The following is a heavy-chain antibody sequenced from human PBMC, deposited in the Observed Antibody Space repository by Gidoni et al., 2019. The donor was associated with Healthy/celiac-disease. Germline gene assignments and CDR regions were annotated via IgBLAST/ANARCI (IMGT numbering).Heavy chain of an antibody. CDR1: AFSFSSYA. D-gene: IGHD6-19*01. Sequence: EVQLLEPGGGLVQPGGSLRFSCAASAFSFSSYARSWVRQAPGKGLAWVPAISGSGGSTYYADSVKGRFTISRDNSKNTLYLQMNSLRAEDTAVYYCARSFLIAVAGAFDYWGQGTLVTVSS. CDR2: ISGSGGST. J-gene: IGHJ4*02. CDR3: ARSFLIAVAGAFDY. V-gene: IGHV3-23*01.